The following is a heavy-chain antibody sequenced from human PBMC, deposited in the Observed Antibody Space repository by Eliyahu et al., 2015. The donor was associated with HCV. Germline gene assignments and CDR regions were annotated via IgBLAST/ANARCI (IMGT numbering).Heavy chain of an antibody. Sequence: QVQLVESGGGVVQSGKSLRLSCTASGFTFNNYAMHWVRQAPGKGLEWVAIIXYDGSIXXXXDXVKDRFTXSRXNXKTTMYLEMNSLRAEDTAVYYCAKVGVILWFGERGRGMDVWGKGTTVTVSS. CDR1: GFTFNNYA. V-gene: IGHV3-30*18. D-gene: IGHD2-21*01. J-gene: IGHJ6*04. CDR3: AKVGVILWFGERGRGMDV. CDR2: IXYDGSIX.